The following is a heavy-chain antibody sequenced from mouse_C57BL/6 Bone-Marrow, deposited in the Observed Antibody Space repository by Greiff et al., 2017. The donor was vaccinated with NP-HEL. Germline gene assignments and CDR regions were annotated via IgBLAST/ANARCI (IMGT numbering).Heavy chain of an antibody. V-gene: IGHV1-74*01. CDR2: IHPSDSDT. D-gene: IGHD2-2*01. Sequence: QVQLQQPGAELVKPGASVKVSCKASGYTFTSYWMHWVKQRPGQGLEWIGRIHPSDSDTNSNQKFKGKATLTVDKSSSTAYMQLSSLTSEDSAVYYCAIGRLRREAWFAYWGQGTLVTVSA. CDR1: GYTFTSYW. J-gene: IGHJ3*01. CDR3: AIGRLRREAWFAY.